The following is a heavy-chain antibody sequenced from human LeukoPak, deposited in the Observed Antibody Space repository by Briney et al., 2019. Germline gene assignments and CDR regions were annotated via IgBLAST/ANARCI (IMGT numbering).Heavy chain of an antibody. CDR3: AAPIRERGPFFDY. V-gene: IGHV3-23*01. Sequence: PGGSLRLSCAASGFTFSSYAMSWVRQAPGKWLEWVSAISVSVGNTYYADSVKGRFTISRDNSKNTLYLQMNSLRAEDTAVYYCAAPIRERGPFFDYWGQGTLVTVSS. D-gene: IGHD1-26*01. CDR2: ISVSVGNT. CDR1: GFTFSSYA. J-gene: IGHJ4*02.